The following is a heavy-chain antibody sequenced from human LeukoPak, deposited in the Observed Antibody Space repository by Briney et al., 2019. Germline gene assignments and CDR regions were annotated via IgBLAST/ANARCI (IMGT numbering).Heavy chain of an antibody. D-gene: IGHD1-20*01. Sequence: SETLSLTCTVSGGSISSYYWSWIRQPPGKGLEWIGYIYNSGSTNYNPSLKSRVTISVDTSKNQFSLKLSSVTAADTAVYYCARDGGHNWNPPYFDYWGQGTLVTVSS. CDR1: GGSISSYY. CDR3: ARDGGHNWNPPYFDY. V-gene: IGHV4-59*01. J-gene: IGHJ4*02. CDR2: IYNSGST.